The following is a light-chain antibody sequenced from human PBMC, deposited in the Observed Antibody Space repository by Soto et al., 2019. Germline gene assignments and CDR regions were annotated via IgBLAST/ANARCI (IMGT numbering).Light chain of an antibody. CDR1: QGISSY. CDR3: QQLNSLPIT. CDR2: AAS. J-gene: IGKJ5*01. Sequence: AIRMSQSPSSFSASTVYRVTITCRASQGISSYLAWYQQNRGRDRKLLIYAASTLQSGVPSRFRGSGSGTEFTLTINSLQPEGFATYYCQQLNSLPITFGQGTRLEVK. V-gene: IGKV1-8*01.